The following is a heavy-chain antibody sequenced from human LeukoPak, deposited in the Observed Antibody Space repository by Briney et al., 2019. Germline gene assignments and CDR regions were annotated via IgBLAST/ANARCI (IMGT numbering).Heavy chain of an antibody. CDR2: IYLSGST. CDR3: ARWIPSGSSFDY. Sequence: PSETLSLTCTVSGGSISSNYWSWIRQPPGKGLEWIGYIYLSGSTYYNPSLKSRVTISAEPSKNQFSLRLNSVTAADTAMYYCARWIPSGSSFDYWGQGNLVTVSS. V-gene: IGHV4-59*01. CDR1: GGSISSNY. J-gene: IGHJ4*02. D-gene: IGHD2-15*01.